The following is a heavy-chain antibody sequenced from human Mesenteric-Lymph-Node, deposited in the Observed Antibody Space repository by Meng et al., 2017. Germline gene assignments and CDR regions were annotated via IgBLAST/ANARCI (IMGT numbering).Heavy chain of an antibody. D-gene: IGHD6-13*01. V-gene: IGHV3-48*03. CDR1: GFTFSSYE. J-gene: IGHJ4*02. CDR2: ISGSGTTI. CDR3: AKFYGSSWQYYFDY. Sequence: GGPLRLSCAASGFTFSSYEMNWVRQAPGTGLEWVSYISGSGTTIYYADSVKGRFTISRDNAKNSLYLQMNSLRAEDTAVYYCAKFYGSSWQYYFDYWGQGTLVTVSS.